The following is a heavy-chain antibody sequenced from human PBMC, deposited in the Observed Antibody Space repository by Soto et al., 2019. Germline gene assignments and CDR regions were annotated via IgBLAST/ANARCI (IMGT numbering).Heavy chain of an antibody. CDR1: GGSISGHY. D-gene: IGHD6-19*01. CDR2: IFYSGST. CDR3: ARVGSSGWSPAD. J-gene: IGHJ4*02. Sequence: PETLSLTYTVSGGSISGHYWIWIRQSPGKGLEWIGHIFYSGSTNYNPSLKSRVTLSADTSKNQFSLRLSSVTAADTAVYYCARVGSSGWSPADWGLGILVTVS. V-gene: IGHV4-59*11.